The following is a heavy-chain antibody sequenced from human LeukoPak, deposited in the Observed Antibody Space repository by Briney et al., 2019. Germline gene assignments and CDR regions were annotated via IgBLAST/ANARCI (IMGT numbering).Heavy chain of an antibody. Sequence: PSETLSLTCAVSGGSISSGGYSWSWIRQPPGKGLEWIGYIYYSGSTYYNPSLKSRVTISVDTSKNQFSLKLSSVTAADTAVYYCARGRGYYGSGNYFDYWGQGTLVTVSS. CDR1: GGSISSGGYS. CDR2: IYYSGST. CDR3: ARGRGYYGSGNYFDY. J-gene: IGHJ4*02. D-gene: IGHD3-10*01. V-gene: IGHV4-30-4*07.